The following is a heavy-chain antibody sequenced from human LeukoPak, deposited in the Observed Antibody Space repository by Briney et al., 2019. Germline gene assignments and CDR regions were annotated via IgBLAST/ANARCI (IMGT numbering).Heavy chain of an antibody. Sequence: GGSLRLSCAAFGFTFSSYAMNWVRQAPGEGLEWVSGISGSGGSTYYADSVKGRFTISRDNSKNTLYLQMNSLRAEDTAVYYCARSVGATTSFPDYWGQGTLVTVSS. CDR2: ISGSGGST. V-gene: IGHV3-23*01. CDR3: ARSVGATTSFPDY. D-gene: IGHD1-26*01. CDR1: GFTFSSYA. J-gene: IGHJ4*02.